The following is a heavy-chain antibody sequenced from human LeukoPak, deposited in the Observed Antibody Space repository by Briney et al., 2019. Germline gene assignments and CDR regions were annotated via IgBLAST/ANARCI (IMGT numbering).Heavy chain of an antibody. V-gene: IGHV3-66*02. J-gene: IGHJ4*02. D-gene: IGHD3-22*01. Sequence: GGSLRLSCAASGFTVSNNYMSWVRQAPGKGLEWVSVIYSGDNTYYADSVKGRFTISRDNSKNTLYLQMNSLRAEDTAVYYCAKGGGYLLEPLYYFDYWGQGTLVTVSS. CDR2: IYSGDNT. CDR3: AKGGGYLLEPLYYFDY. CDR1: GFTVSNNY.